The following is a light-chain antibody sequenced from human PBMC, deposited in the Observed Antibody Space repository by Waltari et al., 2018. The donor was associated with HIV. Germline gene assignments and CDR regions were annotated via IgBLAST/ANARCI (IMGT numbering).Light chain of an antibody. J-gene: IGLJ3*02. Sequence: SYVLTQPPSVSLPPGNTANITCQGKAIGNKSVHCYKQKPGQAPVLVIFYDSDRPSGIAQRFSGSNSGNTATLTITRVGAGDEADYYCQVWDSTSDHVVFGGGTTLTVL. CDR3: QVWDSTSDHVV. CDR1: AIGNKS. V-gene: IGLV3-21*04. CDR2: YDS.